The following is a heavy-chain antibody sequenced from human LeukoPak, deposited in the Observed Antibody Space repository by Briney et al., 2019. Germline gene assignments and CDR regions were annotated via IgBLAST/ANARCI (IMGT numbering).Heavy chain of an antibody. V-gene: IGHV3-73*01. D-gene: IGHD3-22*01. CDR2: IRSRTNTYAT. CDR3: TADPFYDSAGFGF. CDR1: GFTFSGSA. J-gene: IGHJ4*02. Sequence: PGGSLRLSCAASGFTFSGSAMHWVRQASGKGLEWVGRIRSRTNTYATAYAASVKGRFTISRDDSKNTAYLQMNSLKTEDTAVYYCTADPFYDSAGFGFWGQGTLVTVS.